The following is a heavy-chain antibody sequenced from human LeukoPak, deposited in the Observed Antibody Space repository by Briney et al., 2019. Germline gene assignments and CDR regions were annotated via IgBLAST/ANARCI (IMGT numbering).Heavy chain of an antibody. Sequence: GGSLRLSCAASGFTFSSYSMNWVRQAPGKGLEWVSYISGSSSTIYYADSVKGRFTISRDNAKNSLYLQMNSLRAEDTAVYYCARDRGELLRSDAFDIWGQGTMVTVSS. CDR3: ARDRGELLRSDAFDI. V-gene: IGHV3-48*01. D-gene: IGHD1-26*01. CDR2: ISGSSSTI. J-gene: IGHJ3*02. CDR1: GFTFSSYS.